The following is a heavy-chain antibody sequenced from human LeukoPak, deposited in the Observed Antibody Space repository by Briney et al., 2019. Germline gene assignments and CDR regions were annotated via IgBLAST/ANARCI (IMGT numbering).Heavy chain of an antibody. CDR2: ISGSGGST. Sequence: PGGSLRLSCAPSGFTFSSYAMSWVRQAPGKGLEWVSAISGSGGSTYYVDSVKGRFTISRDNSKNTLYLQMNNMKAEDTAVYYCAKAYGDYKKYYFDYWGQGTLVTVSS. J-gene: IGHJ4*02. D-gene: IGHD4-17*01. CDR3: AKAYGDYKKYYFDY. CDR1: GFTFSSYA. V-gene: IGHV3-23*01.